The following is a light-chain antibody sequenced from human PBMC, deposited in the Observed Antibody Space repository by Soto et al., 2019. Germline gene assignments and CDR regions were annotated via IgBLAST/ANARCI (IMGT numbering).Light chain of an antibody. CDR3: QQYGSSIT. J-gene: IGKJ5*01. Sequence: EIVLTQSPGTLSLSLGERATLSCGASQTVTSRYLAWYQHKPGLAPRIIIYGASSRAASIPDRFSGSGSGTDFTLTISRLEPEDFAVYYCQQYGSSITFGQGTRLEIK. CDR2: GAS. CDR1: QTVTSRY. V-gene: IGKV3-20*01.